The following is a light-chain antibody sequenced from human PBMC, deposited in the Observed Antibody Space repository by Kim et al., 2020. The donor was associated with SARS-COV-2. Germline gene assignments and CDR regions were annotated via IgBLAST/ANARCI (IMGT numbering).Light chain of an antibody. CDR2: QDS. V-gene: IGLV3-1*01. Sequence: SYELTQPPSVSVSPGQTASITCSGDKLGHKYAYWYQQKPGQSPVLVIHQDSKRPSGIPERFSGSNSGNTATLTISGTQAMDEADYYCQAWDSSTAVFGGG. CDR3: QAWDSSTAV. J-gene: IGLJ3*02. CDR1: KLGHKY.